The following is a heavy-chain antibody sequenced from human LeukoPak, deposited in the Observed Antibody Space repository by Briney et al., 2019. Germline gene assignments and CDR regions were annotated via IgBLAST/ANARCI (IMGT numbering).Heavy chain of an antibody. CDR1: GYTFNGYY. Sequence: ASVKVSCKASGYTFNGYYMHWVRQAPGRGLEWVGWINPNSGGTIYAQKFQGRVTMTRDTSISTAYMEVSRLRSDDTAVYYCARGMEPYYYMDVWGKGTTVTVSS. J-gene: IGHJ6*03. V-gene: IGHV1-2*02. CDR2: INPNSGGT. D-gene: IGHD1-26*01. CDR3: ARGMEPYYYMDV.